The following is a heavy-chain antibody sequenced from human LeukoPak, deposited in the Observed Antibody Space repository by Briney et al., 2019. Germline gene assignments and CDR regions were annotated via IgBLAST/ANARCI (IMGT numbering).Heavy chain of an antibody. J-gene: IGHJ5*02. Sequence: GGSLRLSCAAPGFTFSSYWMSWVRQAPGEGLEWVANIKQDGSEKYYVDSVKGRFTISRDNGKNSLYLQMNSLRAEDTAVYYCARGGRLHRFDPWGQGTLVTVSS. CDR2: IKQDGSEK. CDR1: GFTFSSYW. D-gene: IGHD3-16*01. V-gene: IGHV3-7*01. CDR3: ARGGRLHRFDP.